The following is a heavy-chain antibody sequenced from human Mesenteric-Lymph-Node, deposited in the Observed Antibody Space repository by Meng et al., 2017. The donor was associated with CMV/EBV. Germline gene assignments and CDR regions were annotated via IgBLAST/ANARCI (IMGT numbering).Heavy chain of an antibody. CDR2: IIPILGIA. Sequence: SVKVSCKASGYTFTGYYMHWVRQAPGQGLEWMGGIIPILGIANYAQKFQGRVTITADKSTSTAYMELSSLRSEDTAVYYCATRGITGTGGWYYYGMDVWGQGTTVTVSS. CDR3: ATRGITGTGGWYYYGMDV. J-gene: IGHJ6*02. CDR1: GYTFTGYY. D-gene: IGHD1-7*01. V-gene: IGHV1-69*10.